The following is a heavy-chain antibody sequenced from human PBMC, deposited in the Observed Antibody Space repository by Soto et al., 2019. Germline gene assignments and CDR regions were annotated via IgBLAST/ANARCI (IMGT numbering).Heavy chain of an antibody. J-gene: IGHJ3*02. D-gene: IGHD6-13*01. Sequence: QELLVESGGGVVQPGRSLRLSCAASGFTFSNYAIHWVRQAPGKGLEWVALISFDGGTKYYADSVKGRFTLSRDNSKNTVSVEMNSLRDDDSAVYYCARRAAADVLSVAFDMWGHGTMVIVSS. CDR2: ISFDGGTK. CDR3: ARRAAADVLSVAFDM. V-gene: IGHV3-30-3*01. CDR1: GFTFSNYA.